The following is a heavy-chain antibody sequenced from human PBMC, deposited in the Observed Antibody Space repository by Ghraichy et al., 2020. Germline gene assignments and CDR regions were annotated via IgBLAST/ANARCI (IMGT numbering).Heavy chain of an antibody. Sequence: SETLSLTCTISGGSISTYYWSWIRQPPGNGLEWIGNIYYSGSTTDSPSLKSRVTISVDTSKNQFSLKLSSVTAADTAVYYCARRGRVLSYFAMDVWGQGTTVTVSS. D-gene: IGHD3-10*01. V-gene: IGHV4-59*01. CDR3: ARRGRVLSYFAMDV. CDR1: GGSISTYY. J-gene: IGHJ6*02. CDR2: IYYSGST.